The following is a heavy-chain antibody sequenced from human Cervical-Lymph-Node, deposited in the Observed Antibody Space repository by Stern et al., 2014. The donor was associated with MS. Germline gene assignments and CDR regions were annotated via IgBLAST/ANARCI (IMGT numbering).Heavy chain of an antibody. CDR3: ASANCSSTSCPNWFDP. J-gene: IGHJ5*02. D-gene: IGHD2-2*01. CDR1: GGSISSGDYY. CDR2: IYYSGST. Sequence: QLQLQESGPGLVKPSQTLSLTCTVSGGSISSGDYYWSLIRPPPGKGLEWIGYIYYSGSTYYNPSLKSRVTISVDTSKNQFSLKLSSVTAADTAVYYCASANCSSTSCPNWFDPWGQGTLVTVSS. V-gene: IGHV4-30-4*01.